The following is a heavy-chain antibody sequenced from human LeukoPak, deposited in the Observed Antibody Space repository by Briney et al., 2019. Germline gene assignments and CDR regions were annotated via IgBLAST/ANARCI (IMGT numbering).Heavy chain of an antibody. CDR3: ARQRSYYGSGSYGY. Sequence: SETLSLTCTVSGYSISSGYYWSWIRQPPGKGLEWIGEINHSGSTNYNPSLKSRVTISVDTSKNQFSLKLSSVTAADTAVYYCARQRSYYGSGSYGYWGQGTLVTVSS. J-gene: IGHJ4*02. CDR2: INHSGST. CDR1: GYSISSGYY. V-gene: IGHV4-38-2*02. D-gene: IGHD3-10*01.